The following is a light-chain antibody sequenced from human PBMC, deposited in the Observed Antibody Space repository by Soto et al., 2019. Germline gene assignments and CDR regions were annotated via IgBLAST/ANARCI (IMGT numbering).Light chain of an antibody. J-gene: IGLJ3*02. CDR3: CSFAGSNSWV. Sequence: QSALTQPASVSGSPGQSITISCTGTSGDVGTYDLVSWYQHHPGAAPKLMIYEATRRPSGISNRFSGSKSGNTASLTISGLQAEDEAAYYCCSFAGSNSWVFSGGTKVTVL. CDR1: SGDVGTYDL. V-gene: IGLV2-23*01. CDR2: EAT.